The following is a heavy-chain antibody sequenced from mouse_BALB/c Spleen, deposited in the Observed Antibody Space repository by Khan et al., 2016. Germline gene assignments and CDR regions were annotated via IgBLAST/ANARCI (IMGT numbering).Heavy chain of an antibody. J-gene: IGHJ3*01. CDR1: GFNIKDTY. CDR3: ARSPYDDDVGFAY. D-gene: IGHD2-4*01. Sequence: VQLQQSGAELVKPGASVKLSCTASGFNIKDTYMHWVKQRPEQGLEWIGRIDPANGNTKYDPKFQGKATITADTSSNTAYLQLSSLTSEDTAVYYCARSPYDDDVGFAYWGQGTLLTVSA. CDR2: IDPANGNT. V-gene: IGHV14-3*02.